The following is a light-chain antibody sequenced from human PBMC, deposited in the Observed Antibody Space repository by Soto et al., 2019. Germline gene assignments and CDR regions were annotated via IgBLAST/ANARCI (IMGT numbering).Light chain of an antibody. CDR3: QQLNSYPLT. V-gene: IGKV3-11*01. Sequence: EMVLTQSPGTLSLSPGERAILSCRASQSVSSYLAWYQQKPGQAPRLLIYDASNRATGIPARFSGSGSGTDFTLTISSLEPEDFATYYCQQLNSYPLTFGGGTKVDIK. CDR1: QSVSSY. CDR2: DAS. J-gene: IGKJ4*01.